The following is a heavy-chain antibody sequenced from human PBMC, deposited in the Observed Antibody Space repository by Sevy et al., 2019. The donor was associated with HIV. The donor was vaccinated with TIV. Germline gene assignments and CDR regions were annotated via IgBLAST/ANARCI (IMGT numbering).Heavy chain of an antibody. Sequence: GESLKISCKGSGYSFTSYWIGWVRQMPGKGLEWMGIIYPGDSDTRYSPSFQGQVTISADKSISTAYLQWSSLKASDTAMYYCAIRTMVRGRGVYYGMDVWGQGTTVTVSS. CDR1: GYSFTSYW. CDR2: IYPGDSDT. D-gene: IGHD3-10*01. V-gene: IGHV5-51*01. CDR3: AIRTMVRGRGVYYGMDV. J-gene: IGHJ6*02.